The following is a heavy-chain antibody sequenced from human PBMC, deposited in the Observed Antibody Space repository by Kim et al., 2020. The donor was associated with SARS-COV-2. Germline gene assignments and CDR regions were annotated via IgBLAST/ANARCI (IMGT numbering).Heavy chain of an antibody. CDR1: GFTFSSYA. Sequence: GGSLRLSCAASGFTFSSYAMSWVRQAPGKGLEWVSAISGSGGSTYYADSVKGRFTISRDNSKNALYLQMNSLRAEDTALYYCAKAIVGAHGDYYYGMDGWGQGTTVTVSS. CDR2: ISGSGGST. D-gene: IGHD3-22*01. V-gene: IGHV3-23*01. J-gene: IGHJ6*02. CDR3: AKAIVGAHGDYYYGMDG.